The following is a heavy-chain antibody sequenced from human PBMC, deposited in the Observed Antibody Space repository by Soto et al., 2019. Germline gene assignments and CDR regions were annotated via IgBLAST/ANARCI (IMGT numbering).Heavy chain of an antibody. Sequence: ASVKVSCKASGYTFTSYGISGVRQAPGQGLEWMGWISAYNGNTNYAQKLQGRVTMTTDTSTSTAYMELRSLRSDDTAVYYCAREGLRSGPLYGMDVWGQGTTVTVSS. CDR2: ISAYNGNT. D-gene: IGHD3-3*01. J-gene: IGHJ6*02. CDR3: AREGLRSGPLYGMDV. CDR1: GYTFTSYG. V-gene: IGHV1-18*01.